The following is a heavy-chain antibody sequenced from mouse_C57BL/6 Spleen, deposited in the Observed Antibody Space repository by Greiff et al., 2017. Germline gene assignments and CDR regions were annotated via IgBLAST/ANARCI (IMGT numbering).Heavy chain of an antibody. J-gene: IGHJ4*01. CDR2: INPNYGTT. D-gene: IGHD1-1*01. Sequence: EVQLQQSGPELVKPGASVKISCKASGYSFTDYNMNWVKQSNGKSLEWIGVINPNYGTTSYNQKCKGKATLTVDQSSSTAYMQLNSLTSEDSAVYYCARRTTVVANYYAMDYWGQGTSVTVSS. CDR3: ARRTTVVANYYAMDY. V-gene: IGHV1-39*01. CDR1: GYSFTDYN.